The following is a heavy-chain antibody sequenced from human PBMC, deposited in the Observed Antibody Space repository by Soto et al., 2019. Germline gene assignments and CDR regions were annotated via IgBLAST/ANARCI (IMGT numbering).Heavy chain of an antibody. CDR3: ARERYYGSGSPYDMDG. J-gene: IGHJ6*03. D-gene: IGHD3-10*01. V-gene: IGHV4-31*03. CDR1: GGSISSGGYY. CDR2: IYYSGST. Sequence: QVQLQESGPGLVKPSQTLSLTCTVSGGSISSGGYYWSWIRQHPGKGLEWIGYIYYSGSTYYNPSLKSRVTISVDASKSQLNRKMGSGTAANTATYYCARERYYGSGSPYDMDGWGKGTTDT.